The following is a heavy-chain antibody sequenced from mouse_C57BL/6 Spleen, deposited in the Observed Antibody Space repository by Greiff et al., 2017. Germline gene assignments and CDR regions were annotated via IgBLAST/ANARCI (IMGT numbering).Heavy chain of an antibody. V-gene: IGHV1-52*01. CDR1: GYTFTSYW. D-gene: IGHD1-1*01. J-gene: IGHJ3*01. Sequence: QVQLQQSGAELVRPGSSVKLSCKASGYTFTSYWMHWVKQRPIQGLEWIGNIDPSDSETHYNQKFKDKATLTVDKSSSTAYMQLSSLTSEDSAVYYCARSYYGSSYTPWFAYWGQGTLVTVSA. CDR3: ARSYYGSSYTPWFAY. CDR2: IDPSDSET.